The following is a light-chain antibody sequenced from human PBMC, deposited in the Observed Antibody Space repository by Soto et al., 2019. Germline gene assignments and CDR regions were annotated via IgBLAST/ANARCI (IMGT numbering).Light chain of an antibody. CDR2: STN. CDR1: SDSVSTSYY. J-gene: IGLJ2*01. V-gene: IGLV8-61*01. CDR3: VLYMGSGISV. Sequence: QTVVTQEPSSSVSPGGTVTLTCGLSSDSVSTSYYPSWYQQTPGQAPRTLIYSTNTRSSGVPDRFSGSILGNKAALTITGAQADDESDYYCVLYMGSGISVFGGGTKLTVL.